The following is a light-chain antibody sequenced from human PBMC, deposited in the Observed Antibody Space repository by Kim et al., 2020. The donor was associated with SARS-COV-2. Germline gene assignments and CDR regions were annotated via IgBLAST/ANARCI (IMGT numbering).Light chain of an antibody. J-gene: IGKJ2*01. V-gene: IGKV3-20*01. CDR2: GVS. Sequence: LSPGERATLSCRASPSVSSSYLAWHQQKPGQAPRLLIFGVSTRATGIPDRFSASGSGPDFTLTISRLEPEDSAVYYCQHYGSSRYTFGQGTKLEI. CDR3: QHYGSSRYT. CDR1: PSVSSSY.